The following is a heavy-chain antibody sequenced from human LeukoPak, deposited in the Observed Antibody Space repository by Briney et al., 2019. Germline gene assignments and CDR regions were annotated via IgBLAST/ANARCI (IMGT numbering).Heavy chain of an antibody. CDR3: ARDRGSSPYYYYYMDV. V-gene: IGHV4-61*02. CDR1: GGSISSGSYY. J-gene: IGHJ6*03. CDR2: IYTSGST. D-gene: IGHD6-6*01. Sequence: SQTLSLTCTVSGGSISSGSYYWSWIRQPAGKGLEWIGRIYTSGSTNYNPSLKSRVTISVDTSKNQFSLKLSSVTAADTAVYYCARDRGSSPYYYYYMDVWGKGTTVTVSS.